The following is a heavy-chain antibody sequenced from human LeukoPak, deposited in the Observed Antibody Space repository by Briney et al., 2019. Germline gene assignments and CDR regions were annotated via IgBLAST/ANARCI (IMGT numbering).Heavy chain of an antibody. CDR1: GFTFSTYW. V-gene: IGHV3-23*01. D-gene: IGHD3-22*01. CDR2: ISGSGGST. J-gene: IGHJ4*02. Sequence: GGSLRLSCAASGFTFSTYWMSWVRQAPGKGLEWVSAISGSGGSTYYADSVKGRFTISRDNSKNTLYLQMNSLRAEDTAVYYCAKDPSITMMSRGYFDYWGQGTLVTVSS. CDR3: AKDPSITMMSRGYFDY.